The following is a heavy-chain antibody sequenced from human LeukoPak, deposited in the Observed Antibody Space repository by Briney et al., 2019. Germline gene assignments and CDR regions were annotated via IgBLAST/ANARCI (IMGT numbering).Heavy chain of an antibody. Sequence: GASVKVSCKASGYTFTDYYMHWVRQAPGQGLEWMGWINPKTGGTHYAQRFQGRVTMTRDTSIRTAYMELSRLRSDDTAVYFCARLKIQGFLDYSNYGMDVWGQGTTVTVSS. D-gene: IGHD5-18*01. CDR2: INPKTGGT. CDR1: GYTFTDYY. J-gene: IGHJ6*02. CDR3: ARLKIQGFLDYSNYGMDV. V-gene: IGHV1-2*02.